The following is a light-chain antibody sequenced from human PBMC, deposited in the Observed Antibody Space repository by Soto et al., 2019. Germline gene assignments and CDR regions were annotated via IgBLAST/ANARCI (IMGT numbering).Light chain of an antibody. CDR3: CSFAGSPYV. CDR1: SSDVGGYNY. CDR2: DVN. J-gene: IGLJ1*01. Sequence: QSALPQPRSVSGSPGQSVTISCTGSSSDVGGYNYVSWYQQYPGKAPKLMIYDVNKRPSGVPDRFSGSKSGNTASLTISGLQADDEADYYCCSFAGSPYVFGTGTKLTVL. V-gene: IGLV2-11*01.